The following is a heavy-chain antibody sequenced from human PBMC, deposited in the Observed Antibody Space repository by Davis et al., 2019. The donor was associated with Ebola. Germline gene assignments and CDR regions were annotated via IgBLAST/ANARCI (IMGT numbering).Heavy chain of an antibody. J-gene: IGHJ4*02. Sequence: MPSETLSLTCTVSGGSISSSSYYWGWIRQPPGKGLEWIGSIYYSGSTYYNPSLKSRVTISVDTSKNQFSLKLSSVTAADTAVYYCARGYSSSWPYYWGQGTLVTVSS. CDR3: ARGYSSSWPYY. CDR1: GGSISSSSYY. V-gene: IGHV4-39*01. D-gene: IGHD6-13*01. CDR2: IYYSGST.